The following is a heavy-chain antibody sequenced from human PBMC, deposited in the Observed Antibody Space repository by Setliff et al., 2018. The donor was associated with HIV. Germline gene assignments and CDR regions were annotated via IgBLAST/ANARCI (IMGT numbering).Heavy chain of an antibody. CDR3: ARDLYGGYTGGFDY. Sequence: SETLSLTCTVSGGSISSSSYYWGWIRQPPGKGLEWIGSIYYSGSTYYNPSLKSRVTISVDTSKNQFSLKLSSVTAADTAVYYCARDLYGGYTGGFDYWGQGTLVTVSS. CDR2: IYYSGST. J-gene: IGHJ4*02. CDR1: GGSISSSSYY. V-gene: IGHV4-39*02. D-gene: IGHD5-12*01.